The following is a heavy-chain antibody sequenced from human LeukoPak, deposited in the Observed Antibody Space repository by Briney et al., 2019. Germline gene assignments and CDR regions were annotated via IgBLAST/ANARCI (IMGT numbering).Heavy chain of an antibody. D-gene: IGHD6-19*01. J-gene: IGHJ3*02. V-gene: IGHV5-51*01. Sequence: GESLKISFKGSGYRFTSYWIGWVRRMPGKGLGWMGIIYPGDSDTRYSPSFQGQVTISADKSISTAYLQWSSLKASDTAMYYCARTSGWYLGDAFDIWGQGTMVTVSS. CDR1: GYRFTSYW. CDR3: ARTSGWYLGDAFDI. CDR2: IYPGDSDT.